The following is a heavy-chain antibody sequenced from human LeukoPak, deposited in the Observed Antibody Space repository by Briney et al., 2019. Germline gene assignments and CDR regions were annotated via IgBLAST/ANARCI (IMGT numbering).Heavy chain of an antibody. CDR2: IYYSGST. J-gene: IGHJ5*02. CDR3: ARGSSSSMFDP. CDR1: GGSISSYY. V-gene: IGHV4-59*01. D-gene: IGHD6-13*01. Sequence: PSETLSLTCTVSGGSISSYYWSWIRQPPGKGLEWIGYIYYSGSTNYNPSLKSRVTISVDTSKNQFSLKLSSVTAADTAVYYCARGSSSSMFDPWGQGTLVTVSS.